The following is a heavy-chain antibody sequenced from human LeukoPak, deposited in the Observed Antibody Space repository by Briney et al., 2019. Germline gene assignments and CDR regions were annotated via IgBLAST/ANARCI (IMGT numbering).Heavy chain of an antibody. CDR2: ISGSGGST. V-gene: IGHV3-23*01. CDR3: AKDPCTNGVCWYFDY. Sequence: PGGSLRLSCAASGFTVGNNQMTWVRQASGKGLEWVSAISGSGGSTYYADSVKGRFTISRDNSKNTLYLQMNSLRAEDTAVYYCAKDPCTNGVCWYFDYWGQGTLVTVSS. J-gene: IGHJ4*02. D-gene: IGHD2-8*01. CDR1: GFTVGNNQ.